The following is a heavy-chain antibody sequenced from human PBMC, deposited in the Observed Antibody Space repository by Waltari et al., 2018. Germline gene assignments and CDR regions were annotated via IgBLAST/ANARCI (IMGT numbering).Heavy chain of an antibody. CDR1: GFTFSSYW. CDR2: IKQDGSEK. D-gene: IGHD4-4*01. CDR3: ARRKDDYRVWLAYYFDY. J-gene: IGHJ4*02. Sequence: EVQLVESGGGLVQPGGSLRLSCAASGFTFSSYWMSWVRQAPGKGLEWVANIKQDGSEKYYVDSVKRRFTISRDNAKNSLYLQMNSLRAEDTAVYYCARRKDDYRVWLAYYFDYWGQGTLVTVSS. V-gene: IGHV3-7*01.